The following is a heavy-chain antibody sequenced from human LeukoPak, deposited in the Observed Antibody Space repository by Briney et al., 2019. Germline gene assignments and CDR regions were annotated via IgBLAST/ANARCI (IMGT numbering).Heavy chain of an antibody. V-gene: IGHV3-48*02. J-gene: IGHJ3*02. CDR1: GLTFSSYS. CDR2: ISGTSSII. CDR3: ARGTWDGDRTFDI. D-gene: IGHD5-24*01. Sequence: GGSLRLSCAASGLTFSSYSMNWVRQAPGKRLEWISYISGTSSIIYYTTSVKGRFTISRDNGKYSLYLQMNSLRDDDTAVYFCARGTWDGDRTFDIWGQGAMVTVSS.